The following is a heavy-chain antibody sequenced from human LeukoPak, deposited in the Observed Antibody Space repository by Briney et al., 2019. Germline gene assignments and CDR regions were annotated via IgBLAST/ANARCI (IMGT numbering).Heavy chain of an antibody. Sequence: PGGSLRLSCAASGFTVSSNYMSWVRQAPGKGLEWVSVIYSGGTTYYADSVKGRFTISRDISKNMLYLQMNSLRAEDTAVYYCARGRLGYCSSTSCPFDPWGQGTLVTVSS. CDR1: GFTVSSNY. CDR2: IYSGGTT. V-gene: IGHV3-66*01. J-gene: IGHJ5*02. CDR3: ARGRLGYCSSTSCPFDP. D-gene: IGHD2-2*01.